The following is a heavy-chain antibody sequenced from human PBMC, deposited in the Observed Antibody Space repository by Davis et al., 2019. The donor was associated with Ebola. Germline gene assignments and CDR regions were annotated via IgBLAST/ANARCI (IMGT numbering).Heavy chain of an antibody. Sequence: GESLKISCAASGFTFSSYGMHWVRQAPGKGLEWVSYISSSSSTIYYADSVKGRFTISRDNAKNSLYPQMNSLRDEDTAVYYCARQLAHRIFDYWDQGTLVTVSS. V-gene: IGHV3-48*02. CDR3: ARQLAHRIFDY. D-gene: IGHD6-13*01. CDR1: GFTFSSYG. CDR2: ISSSSSTI. J-gene: IGHJ4*02.